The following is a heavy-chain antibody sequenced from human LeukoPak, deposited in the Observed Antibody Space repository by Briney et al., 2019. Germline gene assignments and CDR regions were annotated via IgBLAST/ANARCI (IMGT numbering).Heavy chain of an antibody. J-gene: IGHJ3*02. CDR2: IRYDGSNK. CDR1: GFTFNSYG. Sequence: GGSLRLSCAASGFTFNSYGMHWVRQAPGKGLEWVAFIRYDGSNKYYADSVKGRFTISRDNSKNTLYLQMNSLRAEDTAVYYCAKATDYYGAFDIWGQGTMVTVSS. D-gene: IGHD3-10*01. V-gene: IGHV3-30*02. CDR3: AKATDYYGAFDI.